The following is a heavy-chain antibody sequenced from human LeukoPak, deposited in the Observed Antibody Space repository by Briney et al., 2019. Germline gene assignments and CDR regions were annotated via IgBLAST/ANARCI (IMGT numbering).Heavy chain of an antibody. Sequence: GGSLRLSCAASGFTFSSYAMSWVRQAPGKGLEWVSGINWNGGSTGYADSVKGRFTISRDNAKNSLYLQMNSLRAEDTALYYCARDFSGSYYAFDYWGQGTLVTVSS. J-gene: IGHJ4*02. V-gene: IGHV3-20*04. CDR1: GFTFSSYA. D-gene: IGHD1-26*01. CDR3: ARDFSGSYYAFDY. CDR2: INWNGGST.